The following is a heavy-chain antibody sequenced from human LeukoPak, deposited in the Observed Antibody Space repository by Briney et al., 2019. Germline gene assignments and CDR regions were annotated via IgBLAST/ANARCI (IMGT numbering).Heavy chain of an antibody. Sequence: GGSLRLSCAASGFTFSIYAMSWVRQAPGKGLEWVSAISGSGGTAYYADSVKGRFTISRDNSKNTLYLQMNSLRAEDTAVYYCAKDRPRGGGYSYDAFDVWGQGTMVTVSS. CDR3: AKDRPRGGGYSYDAFDV. J-gene: IGHJ3*01. CDR1: GFTFSIYA. V-gene: IGHV3-23*01. CDR2: ISGSGGTA. D-gene: IGHD1-26*01.